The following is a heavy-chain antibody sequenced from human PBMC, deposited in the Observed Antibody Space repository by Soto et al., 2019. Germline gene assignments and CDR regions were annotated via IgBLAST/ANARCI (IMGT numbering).Heavy chain of an antibody. V-gene: IGHV3-74*01. Sequence: GGSLRLSCAASGFTFSTYWMHWVRQAPGKGLEWVSRINTDGSSTNYADSVKGRFTISRDNAKNTLYLQMNSLRGEDTAVYSCARGPFDDWGQGTPVTVSS. CDR3: ARGPFDD. J-gene: IGHJ4*02. CDR2: INTDGSST. CDR1: GFTFSTYW.